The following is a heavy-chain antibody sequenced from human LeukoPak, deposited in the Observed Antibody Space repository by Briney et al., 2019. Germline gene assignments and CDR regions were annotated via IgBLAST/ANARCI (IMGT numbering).Heavy chain of an antibody. J-gene: IGHJ3*02. CDR3: ARPGQFSIIGAFDI. V-gene: IGHV3-30*02. D-gene: IGHD3-16*02. CDR1: GFTFSSYG. CDR2: IRYDGSNK. Sequence: GGSLRLSCAASGFTFSSYGMHWVRQAPGKGLEWVAFIRYDGSNKYYADSVKGRFTIPRDNSENTLYLQMNSLRAEDTAVYYCARPGQFSIIGAFDIWGQGTMVTVSS.